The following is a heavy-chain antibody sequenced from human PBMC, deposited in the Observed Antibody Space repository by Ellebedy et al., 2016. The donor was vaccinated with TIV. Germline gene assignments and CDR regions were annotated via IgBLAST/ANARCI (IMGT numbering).Heavy chain of an antibody. V-gene: IGHV4-59*01. Sequence: MPSETLSLTCTVSGASIRAYYWSWIRQPPGKGLEWIGYIYHSGSTNYNPSLKSRVTMSVATSKNQFSLRLSSVAAADTAIYYCAGTSIGSFDFWGQGTMVTVSS. J-gene: IGHJ3*01. CDR1: GASIRAYY. CDR3: AGTSIGSFDF. D-gene: IGHD1-1*01. CDR2: IYHSGST.